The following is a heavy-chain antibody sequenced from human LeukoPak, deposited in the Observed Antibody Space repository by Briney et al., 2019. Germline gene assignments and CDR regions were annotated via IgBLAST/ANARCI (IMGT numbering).Heavy chain of an antibody. CDR1: GSTFSNYG. CDR3: AKRDGLGVAPITGYALDI. D-gene: IGHD5-12*01. J-gene: IGHJ3*02. Sequence: PGGSLRLACPVYGSTFSNYGMACVRQSPGKGLEWLSAISYSGAGTYYADSVKGRFTISRDNSKNTLYLQLNSLRAEDTAVYYCAKRDGLGVAPITGYALDIWGRGTMVTVSS. V-gene: IGHV3-23*01. CDR2: ISYSGAGT.